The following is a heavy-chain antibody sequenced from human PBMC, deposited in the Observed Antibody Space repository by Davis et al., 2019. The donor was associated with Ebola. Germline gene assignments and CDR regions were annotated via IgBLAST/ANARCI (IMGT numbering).Heavy chain of an antibody. CDR1: GFTFSGSA. D-gene: IGHD2-2*01. V-gene: IGHV3-73*01. J-gene: IGHJ4*02. CDR3: TISSTNWDY. CDR2: IRSKANSYAT. Sequence: GESLKISCAASGFTFSGSAMHWVRQASGKGLEWVGRIRSKANSYATAYAASVKGRFTISRDDSKNTAYLQMNSLKTEDTAVYYCTISSTNWDYWGQGTLGTVSS.